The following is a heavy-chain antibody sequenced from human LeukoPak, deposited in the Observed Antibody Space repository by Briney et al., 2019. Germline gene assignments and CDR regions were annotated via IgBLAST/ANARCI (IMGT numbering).Heavy chain of an antibody. D-gene: IGHD6-6*01. CDR3: ARTARGSSWHYYYYMDV. CDR1: GGAFTSSTYY. V-gene: IGHV4-39*07. J-gene: IGHJ6*03. CDR2: IYYSGTT. Sequence: SETLSLTCTVSGGAFTSSTYYWVWIRQPPGKGLEWIASIYYSGTTYYNPSLNSRVTMSVDTSKNQFSLKLTSVTAADTAVYYCARTARGSSWHYYYYMDVWGKGTTVTVSS.